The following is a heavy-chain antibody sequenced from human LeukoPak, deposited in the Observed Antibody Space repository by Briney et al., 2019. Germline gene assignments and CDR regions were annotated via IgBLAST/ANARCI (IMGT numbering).Heavy chain of an antibody. V-gene: IGHV4-61*01. CDR3: ARAAAGTTGYYFDY. CDR2: IYYSGST. D-gene: IGHD1-1*01. J-gene: IGHJ4*02. CDR1: GGSVSSGSYY. Sequence: SETLSPTCTVSGGSVSSGSYYWSWIRQPPGKGLEWIGYIYYSGSTYYNPSLKSRVTISVDTSKNQFSLKLSSVTAADTAVYYCARAAAGTTGYYFDYWGQGTLVTVSS.